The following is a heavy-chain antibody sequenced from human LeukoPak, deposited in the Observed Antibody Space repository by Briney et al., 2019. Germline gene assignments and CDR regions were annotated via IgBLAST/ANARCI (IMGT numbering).Heavy chain of an antibody. CDR1: GDTFIGFY. Sequence: ASVKVSCKASGDTFIGFYIHWVRQAPGQGLEWMGWINTNTGNPTYAQGFTGRFVFSLDTSVSTAYLQISSLKAEDTAVYYCARASRWLVFPRLFDIWGQGTMVTVSS. CDR2: INTNTGNP. CDR3: ARASRWLVFPRLFDI. V-gene: IGHV7-4-1*02. D-gene: IGHD6-19*01. J-gene: IGHJ3*02.